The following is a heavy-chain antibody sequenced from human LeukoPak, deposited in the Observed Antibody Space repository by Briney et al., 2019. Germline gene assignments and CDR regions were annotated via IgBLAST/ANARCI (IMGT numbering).Heavy chain of an antibody. D-gene: IGHD3-22*01. CDR1: GFTFSSYW. CDR3: ARDPLYYYDSRLFDY. V-gene: IGHV3-74*01. J-gene: IGHJ4*02. CDR2: INSDGSST. Sequence: PGGSLRLSCAASGFTFSSYWMHWVRQAPGKGLVWVSRINSDGSSTSYADSVKGRFTISRDNAKNTLYLQMNSLRAEDTAVYYCARDPLYYYDSRLFDYWGQGTLVTVSS.